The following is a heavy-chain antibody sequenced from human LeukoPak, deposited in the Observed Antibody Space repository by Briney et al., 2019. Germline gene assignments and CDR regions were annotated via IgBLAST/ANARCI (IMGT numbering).Heavy chain of an antibody. Sequence: PGGSLRLSCAASGFTFSSYGMHWVRQAPGKGLEWVAFIRYDGSNKYYADSVKGRFTISRDNSKNTLYLQMNSLRAEDTAVYYCAKDSWGFGELFLDNWFDPWGQGTLVTVSS. CDR2: IRYDGSNK. CDR1: GFTFSSYG. J-gene: IGHJ5*02. CDR3: AKDSWGFGELFLDNWFDP. D-gene: IGHD3-10*01. V-gene: IGHV3-30*02.